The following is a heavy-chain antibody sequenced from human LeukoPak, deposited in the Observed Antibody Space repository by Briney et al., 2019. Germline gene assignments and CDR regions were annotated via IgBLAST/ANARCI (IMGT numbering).Heavy chain of an antibody. CDR1: GFTFSAYW. Sequence: GGSLRLSCAAPGFTFSAYWMHWVRQAPGKGLVWVSRVKYDGSTTTYADSVKGRFTISRDNAKNILYLQMNSLRVEDTAVYYCARDLDWLLFDYWGQGTLVTVSS. CDR3: ARDLDWLLFDY. V-gene: IGHV3-74*01. CDR2: VKYDGSTT. D-gene: IGHD3-9*01. J-gene: IGHJ4*02.